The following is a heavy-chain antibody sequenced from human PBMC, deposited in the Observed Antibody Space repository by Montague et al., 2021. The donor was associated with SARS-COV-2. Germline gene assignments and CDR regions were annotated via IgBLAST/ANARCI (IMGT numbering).Heavy chain of an antibody. Sequence: SETLSLTCTVSGGSITVSRYDWGWIRQPPGKGLEWIGSVHYTGTTSYNESLKGRLTISVDTSENQFSLRMTSVTASDTAVYYCARHRANAGPFDIWGHWTLVTVSP. J-gene: IGHJ3*02. D-gene: IGHD1-1*01. V-gene: IGHV4-39*01. CDR3: ARHRANAGPFDI. CDR1: GGSITVSRYD. CDR2: VHYTGTT.